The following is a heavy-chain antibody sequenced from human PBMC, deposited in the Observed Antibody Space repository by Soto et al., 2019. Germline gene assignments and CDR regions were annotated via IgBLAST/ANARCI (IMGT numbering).Heavy chain of an antibody. CDR3: ARIRRGLGDYYPFDY. D-gene: IGHD4-17*01. CDR2: IFSDDEK. J-gene: IGHJ4*02. Sequence: SGPTLVNPTETLTLTCTVSAFSLTNDRMGVTWIRQPPGKALEWLAHIFSDDEKSYSTSLKSRLTVSKDTSKSHVVLTMTNMDPVDTATYYCARIRRGLGDYYPFDYWGQGTLVTVSS. V-gene: IGHV2-26*01. CDR1: AFSLTNDRMG.